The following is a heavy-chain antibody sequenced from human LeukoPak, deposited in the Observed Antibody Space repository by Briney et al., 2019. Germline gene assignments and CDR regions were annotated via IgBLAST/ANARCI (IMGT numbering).Heavy chain of an antibody. J-gene: IGHJ4*02. CDR2: IYYSGST. CDR3: ARGGPYTDLMVYAI. CDR1: GGSISSYY. Sequence: SETLSLTCTVPGGSISSYYWSWIRQPPGKGLEWIGYIYYSGSTNYNPSLKSRVTISVDTSKNQFSLKLSSVTAADTAVYYCARGGPYTDLMVYAIWGQGTLVTVSS. D-gene: IGHD2-8*01. V-gene: IGHV4-59*01.